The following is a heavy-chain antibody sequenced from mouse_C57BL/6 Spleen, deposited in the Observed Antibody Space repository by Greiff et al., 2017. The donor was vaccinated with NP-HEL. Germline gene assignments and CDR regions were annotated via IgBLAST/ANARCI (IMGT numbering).Heavy chain of an antibody. CDR1: GFTFTDYY. CDR2: IRNKANGYTT. CDR3: ARYGEKRDFDY. Sequence: EVMLVESGGGLVQPGGSLSLSCAASGFTFTDYYMSWVRQPPGKALEWLGFIRNKANGYTTEYSASVKGRFTISRDNSQSILYLQLNALRAEDSATYYCARYGEKRDFDYWGQGTTLTVSS. J-gene: IGHJ2*01. V-gene: IGHV7-3*01.